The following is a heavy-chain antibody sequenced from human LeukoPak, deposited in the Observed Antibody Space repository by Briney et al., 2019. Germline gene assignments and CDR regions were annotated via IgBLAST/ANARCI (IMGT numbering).Heavy chain of an antibody. D-gene: IGHD1-26*01. J-gene: IGHJ4*02. V-gene: IGHV4-4*07. Sequence: SETLSLTCTVSDDSVSTYYWSWIRQSAGKGLEWIGHISTSGSTTYNPSLKSRVSMSVDTSKKQFSLKLSSVTAADAAVYYCARESTVVGATIIWGQGALVTVSS. CDR1: DDSVSTYY. CDR3: ARESTVVGATII. CDR2: ISTSGST.